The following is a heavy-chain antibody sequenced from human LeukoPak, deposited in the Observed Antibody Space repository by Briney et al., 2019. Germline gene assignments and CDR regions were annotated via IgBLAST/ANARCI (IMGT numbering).Heavy chain of an antibody. V-gene: IGHV5-51*01. Sequence: GESLKISCKGSGYSFTSYWIGWVRQMPGKGLEWMGIIYPGDSDTRYSPSFQGQVTLSADKSISTAYLQWSSLKASDTAMYYCARVGKYYYGSGSYYFFDYWGQGTLVTVSS. D-gene: IGHD3-10*01. CDR3: ARVGKYYYGSGSYYFFDY. CDR2: IYPGDSDT. CDR1: GYSFTSYW. J-gene: IGHJ4*02.